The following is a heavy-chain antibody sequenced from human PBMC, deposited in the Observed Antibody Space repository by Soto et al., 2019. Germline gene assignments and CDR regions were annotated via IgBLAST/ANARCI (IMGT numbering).Heavy chain of an antibody. V-gene: IGHV1-69*01. CDR3: AVGPYYYGSEGYYYGMDV. J-gene: IGHJ6*02. D-gene: IGHD3-10*01. Sequence: QVQLVQSGAEVKKPGSSVKVSCKASGGTFSSYTISWVRQAPGQGLEWMGGIIPIFGTANYEQKFQGRVTITADESTSTAYMELSSLRSEDTAVYYCAVGPYYYGSEGYYYGMDVWGQGTTVTVSS. CDR1: GGTFSSYT. CDR2: IIPIFGTA.